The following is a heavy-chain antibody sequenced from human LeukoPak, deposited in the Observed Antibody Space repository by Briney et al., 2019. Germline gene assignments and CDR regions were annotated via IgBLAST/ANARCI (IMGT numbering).Heavy chain of an antibody. CDR3: ARGPVGSGTGKGGYYYYYMDV. V-gene: IGHV4-34*01. CDR2: INHRGST. D-gene: IGHD2-2*01. J-gene: IGHJ6*03. Sequence: SETLSLTCAVYGGSFSGYYWSWILQPPGKGLEWIGEINHRGSTNYNPYLKSRVTISVDTSKNQFSLKLSSVTDADTAVYYCARGPVGSGTGKGGYYYYYMDVWGKGTTVTVSS. CDR1: GGSFSGYY.